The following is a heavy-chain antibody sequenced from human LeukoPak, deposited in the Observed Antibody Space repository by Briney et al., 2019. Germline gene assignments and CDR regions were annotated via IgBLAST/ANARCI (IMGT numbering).Heavy chain of an antibody. Sequence: GGSLRLSCTASGFTFSSYTMSWVRQAPGKGLEWLGRIKRETDGGTIDYAAPVKGRFTISRDDSRNTLYLQMDSLKIEDTAVYYCTTDRYYDNSELQFQHWGQGTLVTVSS. CDR3: TTDRYYDNSELQFQH. D-gene: IGHD3-22*01. CDR1: GFTFSSYT. V-gene: IGHV3-15*01. CDR2: IKRETDGGTI. J-gene: IGHJ1*01.